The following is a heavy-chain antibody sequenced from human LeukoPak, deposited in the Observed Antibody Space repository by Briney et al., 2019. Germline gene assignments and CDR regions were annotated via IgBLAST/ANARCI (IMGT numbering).Heavy chain of an antibody. D-gene: IGHD3-3*01. CDR3: ARVVVFGVVIIRYYFDY. J-gene: IGHJ4*02. V-gene: IGHV1-18*01. CDR1: GYTFTSYG. CDR2: ISAYNGNT. Sequence: ASVKVSCKASGYTFTSYGISCVRQAPGQGLEWMGWISAYNGNTNYAQKLQGRVTMTTDTSTSTAYMELRSLRSDDTAVYYCARVVVFGVVIIRYYFDYWGQGTLVTVSS.